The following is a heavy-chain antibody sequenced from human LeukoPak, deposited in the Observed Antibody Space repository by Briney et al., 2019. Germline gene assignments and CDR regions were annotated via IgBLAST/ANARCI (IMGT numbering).Heavy chain of an antibody. CDR3: ARDIVVVPAAMWNYYYYGMDV. CDR2: ISAYNGNT. CDR1: GGTFSSYA. V-gene: IGHV1-18*01. J-gene: IGHJ6*02. D-gene: IGHD2-2*01. Sequence: ASVKVSCKASGGTFSSYAISWVRQAPGQGLEWMGWISAYNGNTNYAQKLQGRVTMTTDTSTSTAYMELRSLRSDDTAVYYCARDIVVVPAAMWNYYYYGMDVWGQGTTVTVSS.